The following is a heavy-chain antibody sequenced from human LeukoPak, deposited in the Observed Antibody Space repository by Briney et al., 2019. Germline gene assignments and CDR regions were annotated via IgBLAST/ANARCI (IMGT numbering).Heavy chain of an antibody. J-gene: IGHJ1*01. D-gene: IGHD3-3*01. Sequence: SETLSLTCAVYGGSFSGYYWSWLRQPPGKGLEWIGEINHSGSTNYNPSLKSRVTISVDTSKNQFSLKLSSVTAADTAVYYCARESITIFGVVMDWGQGTLVTVSS. CDR2: INHSGST. V-gene: IGHV4-34*01. CDR1: GGSFSGYY. CDR3: ARESITIFGVVMD.